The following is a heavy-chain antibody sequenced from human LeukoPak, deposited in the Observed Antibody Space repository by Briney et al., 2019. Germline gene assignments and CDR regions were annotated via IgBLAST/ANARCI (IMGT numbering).Heavy chain of an antibody. V-gene: IGHV3-7*05. CDR2: IKQDGSDK. D-gene: IGHD2-8*01. CDR3: AKEGYCTNGVCSFDY. Sequence: PGGSLRLSCAASGLTFSSLWMSWVRQAPGKGLEWVANIKQDGSDKYYVDSVKGRFTISRDNSKNTLYLQMNSLRAEDTAVYYCAKEGYCTNGVCSFDYWGQGTLVTVTS. J-gene: IGHJ4*02. CDR1: GLTFSSLW.